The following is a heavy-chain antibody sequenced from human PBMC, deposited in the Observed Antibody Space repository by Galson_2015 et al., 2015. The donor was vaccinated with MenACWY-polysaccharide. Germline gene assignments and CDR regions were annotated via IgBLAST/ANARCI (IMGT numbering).Heavy chain of an antibody. V-gene: IGHV1-3*01. D-gene: IGHD3-10*01. J-gene: IGHJ6*03. CDR1: GYPFGSHA. CDR3: ARDRGLTFYTSYFMDG. Sequence: SVKVSCKAAGYPFGSHAMHWVRQAPGQGLECMGWISVGKAKAQVSQRFHGRVTITRDTAASTVYRELTGLKSEDTAVYYCARDRGLTFYTSYFMDGWSIGTTVAASS. CDR2: ISVGKAKA.